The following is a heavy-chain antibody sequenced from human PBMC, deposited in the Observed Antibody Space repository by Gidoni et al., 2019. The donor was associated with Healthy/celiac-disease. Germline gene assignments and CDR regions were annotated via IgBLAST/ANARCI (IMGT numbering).Heavy chain of an antibody. CDR1: GGTFSSYA. V-gene: IGHV1-69*01. J-gene: IGHJ6*02. CDR3: ARRLGSHDYGDYYYYGMDV. D-gene: IGHD4-17*01. CDR2: IIPIFGTA. Sequence: QVQLVQSGAEVKKPGSSVKVSCKASGGTFSSYAIRWVRQAPGQGLEWMGGIIPIFGTANYAQKFQGRVTITADESTSTAYMELSSLRSEDTAVYYCARRLGSHDYGDYYYYGMDVWGQGTTVTVSS.